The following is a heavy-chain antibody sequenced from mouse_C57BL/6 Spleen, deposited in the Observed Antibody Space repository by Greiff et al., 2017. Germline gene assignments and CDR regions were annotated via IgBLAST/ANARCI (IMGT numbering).Heavy chain of an antibody. CDR3: ARGGSSPWFAY. D-gene: IGHD1-1*01. J-gene: IGHJ3*01. CDR2: ISYRGST. Sequence: VQLQQSGPGLVKPSQSLSLTCTVTGYSITSGYDWHWIRHFPGTRLEWMGYISYRGSTNYNPSLKRRISITHDTSKNHFFLKWNSVTTEDTATYYCARGGSSPWFAYWGQGTLVTVSA. V-gene: IGHV3-1*01. CDR1: GYSITSGYD.